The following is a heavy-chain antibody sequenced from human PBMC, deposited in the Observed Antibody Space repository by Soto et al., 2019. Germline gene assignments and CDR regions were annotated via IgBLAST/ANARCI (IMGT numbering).Heavy chain of an antibody. CDR2: INPSGGST. CDR3: ARDDYGADFDY. D-gene: IGHD4-17*01. Sequence: ASVKVSCKASGYTFTSYYMHWVRQAPGQGLEWMGIINPSGGSTSYAQKFQGRVTMTRDTSTSTVYMELSSLRSEDTTVYYCARDDYGADFDYWGQGTLVTVSS. V-gene: IGHV1-46*01. CDR1: GYTFTSYY. J-gene: IGHJ4*02.